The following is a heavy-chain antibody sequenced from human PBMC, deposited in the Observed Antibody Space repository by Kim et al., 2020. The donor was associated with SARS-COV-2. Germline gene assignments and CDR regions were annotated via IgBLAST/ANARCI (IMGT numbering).Heavy chain of an antibody. D-gene: IGHD6-13*01. J-gene: IGHJ4*02. CDR1: GFTFSSYG. CDR2: ISYDGSNK. V-gene: IGHV3-30*18. CDR3: AKWESSWGSDFDY. Sequence: GGSLRLSCAASGFTFSSYGMHWVRQAPGKGLEWVAVISYDGSNKYYADSVKGRFTISRDNSKNTLYLQMNSLRAEDTAVYYCAKWESSWGSDFDYWGQGTLVTVSS.